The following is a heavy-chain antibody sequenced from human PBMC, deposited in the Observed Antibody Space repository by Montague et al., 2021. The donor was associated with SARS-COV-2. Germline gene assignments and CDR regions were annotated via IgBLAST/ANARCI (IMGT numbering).Heavy chain of an antibody. D-gene: IGHD5-12*01. V-gene: IGHV4-39*01. Sequence: SETLSLTCTVSGGSISSSSYYWGWLRPPPGKGLEWIGSIHYSGSTYYNPSHKSRVTISVDTTKNQFSLKPSSVTAADTAVYYGARHERQWLRLYPYYFDYWGQGTLVTVSS. CDR2: IHYSGST. CDR3: ARHERQWLRLYPYYFDY. CDR1: GGSISSSSYY. J-gene: IGHJ4*02.